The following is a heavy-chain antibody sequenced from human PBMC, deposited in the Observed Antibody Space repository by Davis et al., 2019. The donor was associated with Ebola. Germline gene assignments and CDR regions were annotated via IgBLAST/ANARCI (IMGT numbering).Heavy chain of an antibody. J-gene: IGHJ4*02. CDR2: IKPDGSFR. D-gene: IGHD2-2*01. CDR1: GFTFSSYW. CDR3: AKHGTPTAI. V-gene: IGHV3-7*03. Sequence: GESLKISCAASGFTFSSYWMSWVRQAPGKGLEWVANIKPDGSFRDYLGAVRGRFTISRDNAKNSLDLQMNTLRAEDTAVYFCAKHGTPTAIGGQGTLVTVSS.